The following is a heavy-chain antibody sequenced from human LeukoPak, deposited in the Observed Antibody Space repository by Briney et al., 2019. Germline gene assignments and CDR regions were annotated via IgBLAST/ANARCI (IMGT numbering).Heavy chain of an antibody. CDR2: IGYTDNT. J-gene: IGHJ4*02. CDR1: GLPLRSFD. CDR3: TTGAEGWNC. D-gene: IGHD7-27*01. Sequence: GESVTLSCGLCGLPLRSFDMRWVRQVTGKGLGWVSVIGYTDNTFYSGSVKRRFTISRETAKNSLYVPMTDLTAGDTAVCYCTTGAEGWNCWGQRTPVTASS. V-gene: IGHV3-13*01.